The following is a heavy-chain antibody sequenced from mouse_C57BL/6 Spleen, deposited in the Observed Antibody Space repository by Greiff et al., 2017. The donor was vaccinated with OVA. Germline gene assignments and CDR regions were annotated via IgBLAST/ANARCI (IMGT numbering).Heavy chain of an antibody. CDR2: ISYDGSN. CDR1: GYSITSGYY. D-gene: IGHD1-1*01. CDR3: ARGFNYGSPYWYFDV. J-gene: IGHJ1*03. V-gene: IGHV3-6*01. Sequence: EVQLVESGPGLVKPSQSLSLTCSVTGYSITSGYYWNWIRQFPGNKLEWMGYISYDGSNNYNPSLKNRISITRDTSKNQFFLKLNSVTTEDTATYYCARGFNYGSPYWYFDVWGTGTTVTVSS.